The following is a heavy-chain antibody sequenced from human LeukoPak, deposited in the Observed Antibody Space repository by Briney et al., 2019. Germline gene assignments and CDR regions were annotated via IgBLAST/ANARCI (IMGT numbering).Heavy chain of an antibody. V-gene: IGHV4-39*01. CDR3: AASVWSGELIDSP. CDR2: IYYSGST. D-gene: IGHD3-10*01. Sequence: PSETLSLTCTVSGGSISSSSYYWGWIRQPPGKGLECIGSIYYSGSTYYNPSLKSRVTISVDTSKNQFSLKLSSVTAADTAVYYCAASVWSGELIDSPWGQGTLVTVSS. CDR1: GGSISSSSYY. J-gene: IGHJ5*02.